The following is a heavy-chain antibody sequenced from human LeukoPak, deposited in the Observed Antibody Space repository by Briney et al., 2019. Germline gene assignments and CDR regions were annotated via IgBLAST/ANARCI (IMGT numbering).Heavy chain of an antibody. V-gene: IGHV3-33*06. CDR2: IWYDGSNK. CDR1: GFTFSSYG. CDR3: GKGAHFFDI. Sequence: GRSLRLSCAASGFTFSSYGMHWVRQAPGKGLEWVAVIWYDGSNKYYADSVKGRFTISRDNSKNTLYLQMNSLRAEDTAVYYWGKGAHFFDIWGQGKRATVFS. D-gene: IGHD3-16*01. J-gene: IGHJ3*02.